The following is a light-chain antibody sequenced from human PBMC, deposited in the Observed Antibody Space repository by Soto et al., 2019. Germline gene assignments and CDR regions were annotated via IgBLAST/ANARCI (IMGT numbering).Light chain of an antibody. Sequence: EIALTQSPVTLSLSPGESATLSCRASQSVSRYLAWYQQKPGQTPRLLIYDASNRATGIPARFSGSGSGTDFTLTISSLEPEDFATYYCQQYHIFLTFGQGTKLEIK. CDR2: DAS. CDR3: QQYHIFLT. V-gene: IGKV3-11*01. CDR1: QSVSRY. J-gene: IGKJ2*01.